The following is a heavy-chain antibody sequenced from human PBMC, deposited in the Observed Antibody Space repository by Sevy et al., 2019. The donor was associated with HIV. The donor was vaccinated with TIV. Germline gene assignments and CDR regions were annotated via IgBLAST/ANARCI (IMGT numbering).Heavy chain of an antibody. Sequence: GGSLRLSCAASGFTFSDYYMSWIRQAPGKGLEWVSYISSSSSYTNYADSVKGRFTISRDNAKNSLYLQTNSLRAEDTAVYYCARLNSYYYDSSGYYWDYGMDVWGQGTTVTVSS. CDR2: ISSSSSYT. D-gene: IGHD3-22*01. CDR3: ARLNSYYYDSSGYYWDYGMDV. J-gene: IGHJ6*02. CDR1: GFTFSDYY. V-gene: IGHV3-11*06.